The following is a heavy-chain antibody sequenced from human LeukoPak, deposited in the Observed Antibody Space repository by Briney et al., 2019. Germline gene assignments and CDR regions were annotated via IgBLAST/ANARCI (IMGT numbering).Heavy chain of an antibody. CDR1: GFTFSNYW. Sequence: PGGSLRLSCAASGFTFSNYWMSWVRQAPGKGLEWLANINQDGSEIYYVDSVKGRFTISRDNGKNSLYLQINSLRADDTAVYYCARDAPQVPAAGVLASWGKGTLVTVSS. CDR2: INQDGSEI. J-gene: IGHJ5*02. D-gene: IGHD6-13*01. V-gene: IGHV3-7*01. CDR3: ARDAPQVPAAGVLAS.